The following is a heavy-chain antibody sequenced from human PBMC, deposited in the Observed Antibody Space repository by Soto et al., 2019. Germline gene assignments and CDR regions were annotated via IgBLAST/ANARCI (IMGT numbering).Heavy chain of an antibody. CDR1: GYSFTSYW. D-gene: IGHD3-10*01. CDR2: IYPGDSDT. CDR3: ARSREDYYGPERGFDP. Sequence: GESLKISCKGSGYSFTSYWIGWVRQMPGKGLEWMGIIYPGDSDTRYSPSFQGQVTISADKSISTAYLQWSSLKASDTAMYYCARSREDYYGPERGFDPWGQGTLVTVSS. J-gene: IGHJ5*02. V-gene: IGHV5-51*01.